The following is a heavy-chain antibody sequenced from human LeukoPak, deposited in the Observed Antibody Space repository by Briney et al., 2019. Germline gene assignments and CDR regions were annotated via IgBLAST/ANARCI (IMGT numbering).Heavy chain of an antibody. CDR1: RFTFSNYW. Sequence: GGSLRLSCTASRFTFSNYWMHWVRQAPGKGLVWVSRIESDGTGTTYADFAKGRFTTSRDNGKNTMYLQMKSLRAEDTAIYYCARGRYMGYRYDALDIWGQGTMVTVSS. V-gene: IGHV3-74*01. D-gene: IGHD3-9*01. CDR2: IESDGTGT. CDR3: ARGRYMGYRYDALDI. J-gene: IGHJ3*02.